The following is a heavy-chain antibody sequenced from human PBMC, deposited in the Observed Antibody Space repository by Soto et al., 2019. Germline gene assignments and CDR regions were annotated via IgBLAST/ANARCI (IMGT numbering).Heavy chain of an antibody. V-gene: IGHV1-3*05. Sequence: QVQLVQSGAGEKKPGASVKVSCKASGYTFTNYAIHWVRQAPGQRLEWMGWINAGNGNTRYSQKFQGRVTITRDTSASTAYMELSSLRSEDTALYYCARDEGYSDSSGYYDYWGQGTLVTVSS. CDR3: ARDEGYSDSSGYYDY. J-gene: IGHJ4*02. D-gene: IGHD3-22*01. CDR2: INAGNGNT. CDR1: GYTFTNYA.